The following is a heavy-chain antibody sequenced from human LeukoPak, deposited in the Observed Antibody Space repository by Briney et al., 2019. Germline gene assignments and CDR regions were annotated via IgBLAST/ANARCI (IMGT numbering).Heavy chain of an antibody. Sequence: GGSLRLSCSASGFTFSSYAMHWVRQAPGKGLEYVSASSSNGGSTYYADSVKGRFTISRDNSKNTLYLQMSSLRAEDTAVYYCVNVMANDAFDIWGQGTMVTVSS. CDR2: SSSNGGST. J-gene: IGHJ3*02. CDR3: VNVMANDAFDI. CDR1: GFTFSSYA. D-gene: IGHD5-24*01. V-gene: IGHV3-64D*09.